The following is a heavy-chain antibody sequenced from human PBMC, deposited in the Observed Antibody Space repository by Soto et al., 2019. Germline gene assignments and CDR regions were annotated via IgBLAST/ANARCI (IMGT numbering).Heavy chain of an antibody. CDR1: GFTFDDYA. V-gene: IGHV3-9*01. D-gene: IGHD6-19*01. CDR3: AKEIGGWYWYFDL. Sequence: EVQLVESGGGLVQPGRSLRLSCAASGFTFDDYAMHWVRQAPGKGLEWVSCISWNSGSIGYADSVKGRVTISRDNAKNSLYLQMNSLRAEDTALYYCAKEIGGWYWYFDLWGRGTLVTVSS. J-gene: IGHJ2*01. CDR2: ISWNSGSI.